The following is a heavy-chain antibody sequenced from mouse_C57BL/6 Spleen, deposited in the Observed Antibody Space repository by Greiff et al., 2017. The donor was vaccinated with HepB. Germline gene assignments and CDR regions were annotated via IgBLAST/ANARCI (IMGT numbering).Heavy chain of an antibody. CDR3: GRWGGNYLTFDY. D-gene: IGHD2-1*01. V-gene: IGHV1-82*01. CDR2: IYPGDGDT. CDR1: GYAFSSSW. Sequence: VQLQQSGPELVKPGASVKISCKASGYAFSSSWMNWVKQRPGKGLEWIGRIYPGDGDTNYNGKFKGKATLTADKSSSTAYMQLSSLTSEDSAVYCCGRWGGNYLTFDYWGQGTALTVSS. J-gene: IGHJ2*01.